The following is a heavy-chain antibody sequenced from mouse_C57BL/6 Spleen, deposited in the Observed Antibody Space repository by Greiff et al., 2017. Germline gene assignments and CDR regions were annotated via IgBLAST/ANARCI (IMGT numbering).Heavy chain of an antibody. V-gene: IGHV14-3*01. CDR3: AKGYGSSRGYFDV. CDR2: IDPANGNT. Sequence: EVQLQQSVAELVRPGASVKLSCTASGFNIKNTYMHWVKQRPEQGLAWIGRIDPANGNTKYAPKFQGKATITADTSSNTAYLQLSSLTSEDTAIYYCAKGYGSSRGYFDVWGTGTTVTVSS. D-gene: IGHD1-1*01. J-gene: IGHJ1*03. CDR1: GFNIKNTY.